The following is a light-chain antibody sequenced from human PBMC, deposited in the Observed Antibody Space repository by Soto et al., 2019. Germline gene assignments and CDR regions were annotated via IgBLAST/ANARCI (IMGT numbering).Light chain of an antibody. CDR3: QQSYSTAIT. V-gene: IGKV1-39*01. CDR1: QNIDSY. CDR2: ATS. J-gene: IGKJ5*01. Sequence: DIQMTQSPSSLSASVGDRITITCRASQNIDSYLNWYQQRPGKAPKLLIYATSSLQSGVPSRFSGSGSGTDFTLTISNLQPEDLGTYYCQQSYSTAITFGQGTRLEIK.